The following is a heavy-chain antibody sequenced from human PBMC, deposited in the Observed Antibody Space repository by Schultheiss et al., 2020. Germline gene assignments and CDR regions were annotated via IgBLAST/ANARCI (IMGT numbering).Heavy chain of an antibody. CDR3: AKDLENSSGWYADYYYGMDV. Sequence: GESLKISCVASGFRFTDHYMAWVRQAPGKGLEWVAVISYDGSNKYYADSVKGRFTISRDNSKNTLYLQMNSLRAEDTAVYYCAKDLENSSGWYADYYYGMDVWGQGTTVTVSS. CDR2: ISYDGSNK. J-gene: IGHJ6*02. CDR1: GFRFTDHY. D-gene: IGHD6-19*01. V-gene: IGHV3-30*18.